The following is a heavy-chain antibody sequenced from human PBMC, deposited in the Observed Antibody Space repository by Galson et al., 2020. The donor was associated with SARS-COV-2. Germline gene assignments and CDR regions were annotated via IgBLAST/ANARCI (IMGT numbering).Heavy chain of an antibody. CDR3: ARPLTGYYPADY. D-gene: IGHD3-9*01. J-gene: IGHJ4*02. CDR1: GFTFSSYG. V-gene: IGHV3-30*03. CDR2: ISYDGSNK. Sequence: QAGGSLRLSCAASGFTFSSYGMHWVRQAPGKGLEWVAVISYDGSNKYYADSVKGRFTISRDNSKNTLYLQMNSLRAEDTAVYYCARPLTGYYPADYWGQGTLVTVSS.